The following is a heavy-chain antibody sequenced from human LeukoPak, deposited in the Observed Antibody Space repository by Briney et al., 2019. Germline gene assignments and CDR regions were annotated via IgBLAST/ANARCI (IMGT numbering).Heavy chain of an antibody. CDR3: AKDKVFGGELDY. D-gene: IGHD3-10*01. J-gene: IGHJ4*02. CDR2: ISGSGGST. Sequence: GGSLRLSCAASGFTFSSYAMSWVRQAPGKGLEWVSAISGSGGSTYYADSVKGRFTISRDNAKNSLYLQMNSLRAEDTALYYCAKDKVFGGELDYWGQGTLVTVSS. CDR1: GFTFSSYA. V-gene: IGHV3-23*01.